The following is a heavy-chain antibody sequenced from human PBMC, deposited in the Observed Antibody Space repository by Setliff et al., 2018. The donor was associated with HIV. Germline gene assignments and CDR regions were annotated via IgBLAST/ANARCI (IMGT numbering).Heavy chain of an antibody. CDR3: ASALYYNFRSAYYVTPYYFDY. V-gene: IGHV4-59*08. Sequence: SETLSLTCIVSGASISSNTWSWIRQAPGKGLQWIGFIYNSVTTNYNPSLKSRVTISLDTSKNQFSLKLSSVTAADTAVYYCASALYYNFRSAYYVTPYYFDYWGQGTLVTVSS. CDR1: GASISSNT. D-gene: IGHD3-3*01. CDR2: IYNSVTT. J-gene: IGHJ4*02.